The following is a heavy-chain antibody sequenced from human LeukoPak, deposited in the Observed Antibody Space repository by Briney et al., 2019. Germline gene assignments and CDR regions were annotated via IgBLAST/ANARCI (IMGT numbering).Heavy chain of an antibody. V-gene: IGHV4-4*08. CDR3: ARDIYGSGHGWFDV. CDR2: IHNSGRT. D-gene: IGHD3-10*01. CDR1: GGSVSSYY. J-gene: IGHJ5*02. Sequence: SETLSLTCSVSGGSVSSYYWSWIRQSPGKGLEWIGYIHNSGRTNYNPSLKSRVTGFVDTSKNQVSLRLSSVTAADTAVYYCARDIYGSGHGWFDVWGQGTLVTVSS.